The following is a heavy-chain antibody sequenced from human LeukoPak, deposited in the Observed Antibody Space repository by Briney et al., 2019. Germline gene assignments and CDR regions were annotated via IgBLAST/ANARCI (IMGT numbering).Heavy chain of an antibody. D-gene: IGHD3-22*01. V-gene: IGHV5-51*01. CDR3: ASPASKSMIVVVHDAFDI. Sequence: GGSLKISCKGSGYSFTSYWIGWVRQMPGKGLEWMGIIYPGDSDTRYSPSFQGQVTISADKSISTAYLQWSSLKASDTAMYYCASPASKSMIVVVHDAFDIWGQGTMVTVSS. CDR1: GYSFTSYW. CDR2: IYPGDSDT. J-gene: IGHJ3*02.